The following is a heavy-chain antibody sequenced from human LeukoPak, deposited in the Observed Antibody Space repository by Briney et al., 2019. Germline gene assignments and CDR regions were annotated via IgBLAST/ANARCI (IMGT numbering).Heavy chain of an antibody. CDR1: GFTFSNYA. D-gene: IGHD5-24*01. Sequence: GGSLRLSCAASGFTFSNYAMNWVRQAPGKGLEWVSTIGSSGGSTYYADSVKGRFTISRDNSKNTLYLQMNSLRAEDRAVYYCAKVFRDGYNYPFDYWGQGTLVTVSS. J-gene: IGHJ4*02. V-gene: IGHV3-23*01. CDR2: IGSSGGST. CDR3: AKVFRDGYNYPFDY.